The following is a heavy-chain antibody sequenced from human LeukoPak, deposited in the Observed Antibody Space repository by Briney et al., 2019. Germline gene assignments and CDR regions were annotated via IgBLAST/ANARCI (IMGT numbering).Heavy chain of an antibody. V-gene: IGHV1-69*01. Sequence: ASVKVSCKASGGTFSSYAISWVRQAPGQGLEWMGGIIPIFGTANYAQKFQGGVTITADESTSTAYMELSSLRSEDTAVYYCAIAVDTAMPSLFDYWGEGTLVTVSS. D-gene: IGHD5-18*01. CDR1: GGTFSSYA. J-gene: IGHJ4*02. CDR3: AIAVDTAMPSLFDY. CDR2: IIPIFGTA.